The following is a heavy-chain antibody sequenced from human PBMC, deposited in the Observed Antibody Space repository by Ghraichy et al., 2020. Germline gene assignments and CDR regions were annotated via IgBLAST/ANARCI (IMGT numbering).Heavy chain of an antibody. J-gene: IGHJ4*02. D-gene: IGHD7-27*01. CDR2: MAQDGSQI. CDR1: GFSFSTYW. V-gene: IGHV3-7*03. CDR3: ARENWGKWDY. Sequence: GGSLRLSCAASGFSFSTYWMAWVRQAPGKGPEWVATMAQDGSQIYYVDSVKGRFTIFRDNAKNSLFMQMNSLRAEDTAVYYCARENWGKWDYWGQGILVTVSS.